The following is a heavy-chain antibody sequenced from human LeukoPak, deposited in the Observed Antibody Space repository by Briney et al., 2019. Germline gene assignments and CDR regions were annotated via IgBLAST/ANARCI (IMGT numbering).Heavy chain of an antibody. CDR3: ARQSEGYIDY. CDR2: TYYRSKWSN. V-gene: IGHV6-1*01. J-gene: IGHJ4*02. Sequence: SPTLSLTFAISGDSVFNKDAAWNWIRRSPSRGLEWLGRTYYRSKWSNDYAVSVKSRITINPDTSKNQFSLQLKSVTPDDTAVYYCARQSEGYIDYWGQGSRVTVSS. D-gene: IGHD5-18*01. CDR1: GDSVFNKDAA.